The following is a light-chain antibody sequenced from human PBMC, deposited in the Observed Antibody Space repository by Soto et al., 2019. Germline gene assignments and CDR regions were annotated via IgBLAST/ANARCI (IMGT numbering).Light chain of an antibody. Sequence: EIVMTQSPVTLSVSPGERATLSCRASQSVSSNLAWYQQKPGQAPRLLIFGASTRATGIPARFSGSGSGTEFTLTISSLQSEDCALYYCQQYNNWPPWTFGQGTKVEIK. CDR2: GAS. J-gene: IGKJ1*01. V-gene: IGKV3-15*01. CDR1: QSVSSN. CDR3: QQYNNWPPWT.